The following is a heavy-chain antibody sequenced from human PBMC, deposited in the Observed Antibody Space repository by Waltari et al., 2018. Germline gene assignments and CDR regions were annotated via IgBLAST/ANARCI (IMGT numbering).Heavy chain of an antibody. Sequence: QVQLQQSGPGLVKPSQTRSLTCAISGDSVSSNSAILNWIRQSPSGGLEWLGRTYYRSKWYSDSAVSVKSRITINPDTSKNQFSLQLNSVTPEDTAVYYCARGGFGFNAGRFDSWGRGTLVTVTS. J-gene: IGHJ4*02. CDR2: TYYRSKWYS. CDR3: ARGGFGFNAGRFDS. CDR1: GDSVSSNSAI. V-gene: IGHV6-1*01. D-gene: IGHD3-10*01.